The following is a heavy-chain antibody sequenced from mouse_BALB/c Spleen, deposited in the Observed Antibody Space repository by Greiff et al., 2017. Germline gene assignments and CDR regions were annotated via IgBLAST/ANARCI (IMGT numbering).Heavy chain of an antibody. D-gene: IGHD1-1*01. CDR2: ISNLAYSI. V-gene: IGHV5-15*02. Sequence: EVQRVESGGGLVQPGGSRKLSCAASGFTFSDYGMAWVRQAPGKGPEWVAFISNLAYSIYYADTVTGRFTISRENAKNTLYLEMSSLRSEDTAMYYCARDYYGSSYYAMDYWGQGTSVTVSS. J-gene: IGHJ4*01. CDR1: GFTFSDYG. CDR3: ARDYYGSSYYAMDY.